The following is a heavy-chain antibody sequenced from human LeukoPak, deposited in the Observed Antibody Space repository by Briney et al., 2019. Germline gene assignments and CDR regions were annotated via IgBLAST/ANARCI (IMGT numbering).Heavy chain of an antibody. CDR3: ARSCSSTSCYLTDAFDI. CDR1: GYSFTSYW. CDR2: IYPGDSDI. J-gene: IGHJ3*02. Sequence: GASLKISCKGSGYSFTSYWIGWVRPMPGKGLEWMGIIYPGDSDIRYSPSFQGQVIISADKSISTAYLQWSSLKASDTAIYYCARSCSSTSCYLTDAFDIWGQGTMVTVSS. V-gene: IGHV5-51*01. D-gene: IGHD2-2*01.